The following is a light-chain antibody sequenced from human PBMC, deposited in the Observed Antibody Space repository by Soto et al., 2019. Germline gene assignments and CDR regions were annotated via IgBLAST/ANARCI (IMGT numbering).Light chain of an antibody. Sequence: NGLTQVPGSLSVDLGESLILNKKASQSVPHNNLAWFQQKPGQAPRLLIHAASTRAVGIPVRFSGGGSGTDFNLTTSSLEPEDFAVYYCEQRSNGPLTSAGGTKVDIK. J-gene: IGKJ4*01. CDR1: QSVPHNN. CDR2: AAS. V-gene: IGKV3D-20*02. CDR3: EQRSNGPLT.